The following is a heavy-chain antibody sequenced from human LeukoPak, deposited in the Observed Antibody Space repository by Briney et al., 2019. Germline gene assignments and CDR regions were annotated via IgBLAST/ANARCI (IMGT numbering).Heavy chain of an antibody. CDR1: GFTFSTHS. D-gene: IGHD6-6*01. V-gene: IGHV4-34*01. CDR2: LNHSGST. J-gene: IGHJ5*02. Sequence: GSLRLSCAASGFTFSTHSMNWLRMAPGKGLEWIGELNHSGSTNYNPSLKSRVTISVDTSKNQFSLKLSSVTAADTAVYYCARSVWYSSSSPWFDPWGQGTLVTVSS. CDR3: ARSVWYSSSSPWFDP.